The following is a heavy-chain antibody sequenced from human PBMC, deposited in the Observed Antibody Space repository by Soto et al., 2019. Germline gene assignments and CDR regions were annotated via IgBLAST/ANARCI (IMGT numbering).Heavy chain of an antibody. V-gene: IGHV3-30-3*01. D-gene: IGHD6-19*01. Sequence: QVQLVESGGGVVQPGRSLRLSCVASGFTFSSYAMHWVRQAPGKGLEWVTVISSDGNNKYYADSVKGRFTISRDNSKNTLDLQMNSLKTEDTAVYFCAKVYSSGWSYAFDIWGQGTMVTVSS. J-gene: IGHJ3*02. CDR2: ISSDGNNK. CDR1: GFTFSSYA. CDR3: AKVYSSGWSYAFDI.